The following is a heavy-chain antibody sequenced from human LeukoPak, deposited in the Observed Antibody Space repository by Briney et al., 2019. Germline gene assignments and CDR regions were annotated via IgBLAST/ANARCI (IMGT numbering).Heavy chain of an antibody. V-gene: IGHV1-46*01. Sequence: ASVKVSCKASGYTFTSYYLHWVRQAPGQGLEWMGLINPSGSSTSNTQKFQGRVTMTRDTSTSTVYMELSSLRSEDTAVYYCAREQGARGGDCYDYWGQGTLVTVSS. CDR2: INPSGSST. J-gene: IGHJ4*02. CDR1: GYTFTSYY. D-gene: IGHD2-21*01. CDR3: AREQGARGGDCYDY.